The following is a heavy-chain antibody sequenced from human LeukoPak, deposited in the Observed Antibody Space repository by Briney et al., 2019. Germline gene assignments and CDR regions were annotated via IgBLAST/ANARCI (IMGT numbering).Heavy chain of an antibody. D-gene: IGHD3/OR15-3a*01. CDR2: ISITSDII. CDR1: GFTFSDYY. Sequence: GGSLRLSCAPSGFTFSDYYMSWIRQAPGKGLEWVSYISITSDIIHYADSVKGRFTISRENAKNSLYLQMNSLRAEDTAVYYCARVRSAGGWTFDHWGQGTLVTVSS. CDR3: ARVRSAGGWTFDH. V-gene: IGHV3-11*01. J-gene: IGHJ4*02.